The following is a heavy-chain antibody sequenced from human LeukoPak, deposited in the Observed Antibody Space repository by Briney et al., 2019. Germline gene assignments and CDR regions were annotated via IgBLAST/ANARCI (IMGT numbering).Heavy chain of an antibody. Sequence: SETLSLTCTVSGGSISSYYWSRIRQPPGKGLEWIGYISYSGSTNYNPSLKGRVTISVDTSKHQFSLKLSAVTAADTAVYYCARGPHKFDYWGQGSLATVSS. CDR1: GGSISSYY. CDR2: ISYSGST. V-gene: IGHV4-59*01. J-gene: IGHJ4*02. CDR3: ARGPHKFDY.